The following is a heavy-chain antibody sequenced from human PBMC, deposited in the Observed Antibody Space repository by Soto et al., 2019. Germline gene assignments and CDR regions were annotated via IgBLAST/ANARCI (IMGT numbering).Heavy chain of an antibody. CDR2: INHSGST. J-gene: IGHJ6*02. CDR1: GGSFSGYY. V-gene: IGHV4-34*01. D-gene: IGHD3-22*01. CDR3: ARSTVVVITTGLGALPYYYGMDV. Sequence: SETLSLTCAVYGGSFSGYYWSWIRQPPGKGLEWIGEINHSGSTNYNPSLKSRVTISVDTAKNQFSLKLSSVTAADTAVYYCARSTVVVITTGLGALPYYYGMDVWGQGTTVTVSS.